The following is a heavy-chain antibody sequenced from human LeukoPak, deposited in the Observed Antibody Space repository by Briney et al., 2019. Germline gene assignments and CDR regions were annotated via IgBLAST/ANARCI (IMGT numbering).Heavy chain of an antibody. CDR1: AFIFSYYW. V-gene: IGHV3-7*03. CDR2: INQDGSEK. Sequence: GGSLRLSCAPSAFIFSYYWMSWVRQAPGKGLEWVANINQDGSEKRYVDSAKGRFTISRDNAENLLYLQMNNLRAEDTAVYYGAREGGSGWYSGWFDRWGQGTLVTVSS. CDR3: AREGGSGWYSGWFDR. J-gene: IGHJ5*02. D-gene: IGHD6-19*01.